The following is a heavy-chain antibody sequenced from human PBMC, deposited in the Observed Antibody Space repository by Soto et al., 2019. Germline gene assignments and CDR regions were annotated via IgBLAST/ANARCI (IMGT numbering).Heavy chain of an antibody. CDR3: ARDPAGTSYFDY. Sequence: LTCTVSGGSISSYYWSWIRQPPGKGLEWIGYIYYSGSTNYNPSLKSRITISVDTSKNQFSLKLSSVTAADTAVYYCARDPAGTSYFDYWGQGTLVTVSS. CDR2: IYYSGST. V-gene: IGHV4-59*12. J-gene: IGHJ4*02. D-gene: IGHD1-7*01. CDR1: GGSISSYY.